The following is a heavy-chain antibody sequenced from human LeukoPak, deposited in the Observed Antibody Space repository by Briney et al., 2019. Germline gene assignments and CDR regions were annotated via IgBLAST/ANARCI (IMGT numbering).Heavy chain of an antibody. CDR2: TYYRSKWYN. J-gene: IGHJ5*02. Sequence: SRTLSLTCAISGDSVSSNSAAWTWIRQSPSRGLEWLGRTYYRSKWYNDYAVSVKSRITINPDTSKNQFSLQLNSVTPEDTAVYYCARERGSGWYVRWNWFDPWGQGTLVTVSS. D-gene: IGHD6-19*01. CDR1: GDSVSSNSAA. CDR3: ARERGSGWYVRWNWFDP. V-gene: IGHV6-1*01.